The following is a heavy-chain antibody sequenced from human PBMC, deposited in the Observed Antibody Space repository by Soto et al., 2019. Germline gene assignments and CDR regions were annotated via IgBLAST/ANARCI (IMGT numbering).Heavy chain of an antibody. D-gene: IGHD6-6*01. CDR2: INHSGST. CDR1: GGSFSGYY. J-gene: IGHJ4*02. CDR3: AVAAPPGY. Sequence: QVQLQQWGAGLLKPSETLSLTCAVYGGSFSGYYWSWIRQPPGKGLEWIGEINHSGSTNYNPSLKSRVTISVDTSKNHFSLKLSSVTAADTAVYYCAVAAPPGYWGQGTLVTGSS. V-gene: IGHV4-34*01.